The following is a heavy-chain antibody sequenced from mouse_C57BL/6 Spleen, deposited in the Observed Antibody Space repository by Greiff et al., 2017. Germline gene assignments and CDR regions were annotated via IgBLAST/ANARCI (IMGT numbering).Heavy chain of an antibody. V-gene: IGHV2-4*01. CDR3: APLQDYYAMEY. Sequence: VQLQQSGPGLVQPSPCLSISCTASGFTLTSYGIHWVRQPPGKGLEWLGEIWRGGSTDYYAAFISGKSISKDNTNSQVFYIMHSLQADDNAIDYCAPLQDYYAMEYWGQGTSVTVSS. D-gene: IGHD2-1*01. J-gene: IGHJ4*01. CDR2: IWRGGST. CDR1: GFTLTSYG.